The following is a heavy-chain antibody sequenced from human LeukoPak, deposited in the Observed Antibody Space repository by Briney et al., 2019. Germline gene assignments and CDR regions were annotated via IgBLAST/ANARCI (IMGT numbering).Heavy chain of an antibody. CDR2: IYYSGST. CDR1: GGSISSYY. V-gene: IGHV4-59*08. J-gene: IGHJ4*02. Sequence: PSETLSLTCTVSGGSISSYYWSWIRQPPGKGLEWIGYIYYSGSTNYNPSLKSRVTISVDTSKNQLSLKLSSVTAADTAVYYCARTIQYSGSYRFDYWGQGTLVTVSS. D-gene: IGHD1-26*01. CDR3: ARTIQYSGSYRFDY.